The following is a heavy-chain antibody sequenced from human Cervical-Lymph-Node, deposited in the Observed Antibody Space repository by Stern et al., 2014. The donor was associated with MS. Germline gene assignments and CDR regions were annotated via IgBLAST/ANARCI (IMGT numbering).Heavy chain of an antibody. Sequence: VQLEESGAEVKKPGASVKVSCKTSGDSFTTYAMHWVRQAPGQRLEWLGWISAGGDTKYYQKFQDRVTITRDTSASTAYMEVSSLKSEDTAIYYCASAGGWYEPDYWGQGTLVTVSS. J-gene: IGHJ4*02. D-gene: IGHD6-19*01. CDR2: ISAGGDT. CDR1: GDSFTTYA. CDR3: ASAGGWYEPDY. V-gene: IGHV1-3*01.